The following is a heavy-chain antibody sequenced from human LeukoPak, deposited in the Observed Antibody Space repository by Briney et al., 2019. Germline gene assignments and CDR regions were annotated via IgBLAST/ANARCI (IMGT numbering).Heavy chain of an antibody. Sequence: PAQSMRLSCAVYRPTLSSYSTNWASHPQRKVLEWDSSTTNSSSYIYYADSVKGRFTISRDNAKNSLYLQMNSLRAEDTAVYYCARDRLPGLTGYYSPFDYWGQGTLVTVSS. J-gene: IGHJ4*02. CDR2: TTNSSSYI. D-gene: IGHD3-9*01. V-gene: IGHV3-21*01. CDR3: ARDRLPGLTGYYSPFDY. CDR1: RPTLSSYS.